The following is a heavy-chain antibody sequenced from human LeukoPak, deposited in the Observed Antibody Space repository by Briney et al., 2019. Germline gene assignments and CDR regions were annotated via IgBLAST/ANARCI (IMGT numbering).Heavy chain of an antibody. CDR1: GGTFSSYA. CDR3: ARSPRRCSRTSTDKLVYYYYYMDV. Sequence: SVKVSCKASGGTFSSYAISWVRQAPGQGLEWMGGIIPIFGTANYAQKFQGRVTITADESTSTAYMELSSLRSEDTAVYYCARSPRRCSRTSTDKLVYYYYYMDVWGKGTTVTLSS. D-gene: IGHD2-2*01. J-gene: IGHJ6*03. V-gene: IGHV1-69*13. CDR2: IIPIFGTA.